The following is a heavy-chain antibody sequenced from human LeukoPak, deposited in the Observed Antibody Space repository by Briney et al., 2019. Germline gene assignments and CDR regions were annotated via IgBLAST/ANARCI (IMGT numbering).Heavy chain of an antibody. J-gene: IGHJ6*03. D-gene: IGHD2-15*01. CDR2: IYHSGST. V-gene: IGHV4-38-2*02. CDR3: ARAACSGGSCSYYYYMDV. Sequence: SETLSLTCTVSGYSISSGYYWGWIRQPPGKGLEWIGSIYHSGSTYYNPSLKSRVTISVDTSKNQFSLKLSSVTAADTAVYYCARAACSGGSCSYYYYMDVWGKGTTGTVSS. CDR1: GYSISSGYY.